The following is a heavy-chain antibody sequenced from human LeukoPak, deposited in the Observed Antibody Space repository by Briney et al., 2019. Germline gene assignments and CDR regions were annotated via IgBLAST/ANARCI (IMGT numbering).Heavy chain of an antibody. CDR1: GYSISSGYY. CDR2: IYHSGST. Sequence: SETLSLTCAVSGYSISSGYYWGWIRQPPGKGLEWIGSIYHSGSTYYNPSLKSRVTISVDTSKNQFSLKLSSVTAADTAVYYCARVFPTGHYHYMDVWGKGTTVTVSS. V-gene: IGHV4-38-2*01. D-gene: IGHD1-1*01. J-gene: IGHJ6*03. CDR3: ARVFPTGHYHYMDV.